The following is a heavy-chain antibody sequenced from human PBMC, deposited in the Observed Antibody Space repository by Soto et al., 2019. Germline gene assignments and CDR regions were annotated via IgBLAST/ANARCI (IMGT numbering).Heavy chain of an antibody. CDR3: AKEADISGYYPDY. Sequence: GGSLRLSCAASGFTFSSYAMSWVRQAPGKGLEWVSVISGSGGSTHYADSVKGRSTISRDNSKNTLHLQVNSLRGEDTAVYYCAKEADISGYYPDYWGQGTQVTVS. V-gene: IGHV3-23*01. D-gene: IGHD3-22*01. CDR1: GFTFSSYA. J-gene: IGHJ4*02. CDR2: ISGSGGST.